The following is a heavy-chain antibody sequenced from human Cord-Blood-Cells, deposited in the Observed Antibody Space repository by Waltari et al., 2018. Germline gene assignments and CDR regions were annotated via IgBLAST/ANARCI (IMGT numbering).Heavy chain of an antibody. J-gene: IGHJ4*02. Sequence: QVQLQQWGAGLLKPSETLSLTCAVYGRSFSGYYWRWIRQPPGKGLEWIGEINHSGSTNYNPSLKSRVTISVDTSKNQFSLKLSSVTAADTAVYYCARGPDLWFGELYFDYWGQGTLVTVSS. CDR2: INHSGST. D-gene: IGHD3-10*01. CDR3: ARGPDLWFGELYFDY. V-gene: IGHV4-34*01. CDR1: GRSFSGYY.